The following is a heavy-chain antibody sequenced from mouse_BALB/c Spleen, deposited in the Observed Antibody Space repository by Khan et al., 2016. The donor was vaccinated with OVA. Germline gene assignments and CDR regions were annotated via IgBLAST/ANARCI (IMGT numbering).Heavy chain of an antibody. CDR3: AKIFYGNSYAMDY. CDR2: IYPGSGSI. Sequence: QVQLQQSGPELVKPGASVKMSCKASGYTFTDYVISWVKQRTGQGLEWIGEIYPGSGSIYYNEKFKGKATLTADTSSNTAYMPHSSLTSDDSAFFFCAKIFYGNSYAMDYWGQGTSVTVSS. D-gene: IGHD2-1*01. J-gene: IGHJ4*01. CDR1: GYTFTDYV. V-gene: IGHV1-81*01.